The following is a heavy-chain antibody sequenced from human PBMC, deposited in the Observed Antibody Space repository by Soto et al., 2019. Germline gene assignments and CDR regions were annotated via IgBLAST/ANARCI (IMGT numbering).Heavy chain of an antibody. Sequence: ASVKVSCKASGYTFTSYGISWVRQAPGQGLEWMGWISAYNGNTNYAQKLQGRVTMTTDTSTSTAYMELRSLRSDDTAVYYCARDLTGIAARRDPWFDPWGQGTLVTVSS. CDR3: ARDLTGIAARRDPWFDP. CDR1: GYTFTSYG. V-gene: IGHV1-18*01. D-gene: IGHD6-6*01. J-gene: IGHJ5*02. CDR2: ISAYNGNT.